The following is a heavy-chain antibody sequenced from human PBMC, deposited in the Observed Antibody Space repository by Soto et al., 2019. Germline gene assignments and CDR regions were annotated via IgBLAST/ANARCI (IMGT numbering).Heavy chain of an antibody. J-gene: IGHJ4*02. CDR2: ISSGGSTT. D-gene: IGHD5-18*01. CDR3: ARARGHSSGLRYYSDY. CDR1: GFTFSENY. V-gene: IGHV3-11*01. Sequence: QVQLVESGGDLVKPGGSLRLSCAASGFTFSENYMSWIRQAPGKGLEWISYISSGGSTTYYADSVKGRFTISRENAKNSLYLQMNSLRAEDTAVYYCARARGHSSGLRYYSDYWGQGTLVTVSS.